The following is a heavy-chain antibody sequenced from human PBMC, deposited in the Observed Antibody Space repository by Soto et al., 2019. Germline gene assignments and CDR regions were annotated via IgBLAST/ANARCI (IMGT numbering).Heavy chain of an antibody. J-gene: IGHJ4*02. Sequence: EVELVESGGGLVKPGGSLRLSCAASAFNFSTYSMNWVRQAPGKGLEWVSYISSRGSYIYYADSVRGRFTISGDNAKNSLYLQMDSLRGEDTAVYYCAGGSRTSSQVRYFDYWGQGSLVTVSS. CDR3: AGGSRTSSQVRYFDY. CDR1: AFNFSTYS. V-gene: IGHV3-21*06. D-gene: IGHD2-2*01. CDR2: ISSRGSYI.